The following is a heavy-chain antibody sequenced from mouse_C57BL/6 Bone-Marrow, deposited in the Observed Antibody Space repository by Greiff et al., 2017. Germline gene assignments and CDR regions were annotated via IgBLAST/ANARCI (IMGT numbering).Heavy chain of an antibody. J-gene: IGHJ2*01. Sequence: QVQLQQPGAELVRPGTSVKLSCKASGYTFTSYWMHWVKQRPGQGLEWIGVIDPSDSYTNYNQKFKGKATLTVDTSSSTAYMQLSSLTSEYSAVYYGAREAPYYYGSRGDYWGQGTTLTVSS. CDR1: GYTFTSYW. CDR3: AREAPYYYGSRGDY. V-gene: IGHV1-59*01. D-gene: IGHD1-1*01. CDR2: IDPSDSYT.